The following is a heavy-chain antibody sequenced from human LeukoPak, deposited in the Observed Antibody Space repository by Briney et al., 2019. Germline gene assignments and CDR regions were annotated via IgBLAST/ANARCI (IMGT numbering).Heavy chain of an antibody. Sequence: ASVKVSCKASGGTFSSYAISWVRQAPGQGLEWMGGIIPIFGTANYAQKFQGRVTITADESTSTAYMELRSLRSDDTAVYYCARRAYSTPTDYWGQGTLVTVSS. D-gene: IGHD2-21*01. J-gene: IGHJ4*02. CDR2: IIPIFGTA. CDR3: ARRAYSTPTDY. CDR1: GGTFSSYA. V-gene: IGHV1-69*13.